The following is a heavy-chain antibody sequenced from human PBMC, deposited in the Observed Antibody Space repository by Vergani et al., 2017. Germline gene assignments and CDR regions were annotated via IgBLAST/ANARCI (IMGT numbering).Heavy chain of an antibody. J-gene: IGHJ5*02. CDR3: ARGRGDYVYWFDP. CDR1: GYSISSGYY. CDR2: IYYSGST. V-gene: IGHV4-38-2*01. D-gene: IGHD4-17*01. Sequence: QVRLQESGPGLVKPSETLSLTCAVSGYSISSGYYWGWIRQPPGKGLEWIGYIYYSGSTYYNPSLKSRVTISVDTSKNQFSLKLSSVTAADTAVYYCARGRGDYVYWFDPWGQGTLVTVSS.